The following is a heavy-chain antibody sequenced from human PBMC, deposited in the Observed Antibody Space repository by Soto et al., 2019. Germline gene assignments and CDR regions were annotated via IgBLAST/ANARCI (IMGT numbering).Heavy chain of an antibody. J-gene: IGHJ4*02. CDR1: GFTFSSDW. D-gene: IGHD1-26*01. CDR2: INSDGSTT. CDR3: TRGQMGGAFV. V-gene: IGHV3-74*03. Sequence: EVQLVESGGGLVQPGGSLRLSCAASGFTFSSDWMHWVRQAPGKGLVWVSRINSDGSTTKYADSVRGRFTISRDNPKNRLYLRMNSVRVEGTALYYCTRGQMGGAFVWGQGTLVTVSS.